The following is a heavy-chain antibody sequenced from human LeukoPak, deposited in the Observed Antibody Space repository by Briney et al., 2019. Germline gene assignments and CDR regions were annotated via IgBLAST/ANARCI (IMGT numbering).Heavy chain of an antibody. V-gene: IGHV1-18*01. CDR3: ARDPAAEWLSDDAFDI. CDR2: ISAYNGNT. J-gene: IGHJ3*02. CDR1: GCTFTSYG. D-gene: IGHD3-3*01. Sequence: ASVKVSCKASGCTFTSYGISWVRQAPGQGLEWMGWISAYNGNTNYAQKLQGRVTMTTDTSTSTAYMELRSLRSDDTAVYYCARDPAAEWLSDDAFDIWGQGTMVTVSS.